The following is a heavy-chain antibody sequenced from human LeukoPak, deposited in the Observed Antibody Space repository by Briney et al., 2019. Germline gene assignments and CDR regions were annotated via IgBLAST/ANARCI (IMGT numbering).Heavy chain of an antibody. J-gene: IGHJ4*02. V-gene: IGHV4-30-4*02. CDR1: GGSISSGDYY. D-gene: IGHD6-19*01. CDR2: IYYSGST. CDR3: ARGPLTGYSSGYYSH. Sequence: SETLSLTCTVSGGSISSGDYYWSWIRQPPGKGLEWIGYIYYSGSTYYNPSLKSRVTISVDMSKNQFSLKLGSVTAADTAVYYCARGPLTGYSSGYYSHWGQGTLVTVSS.